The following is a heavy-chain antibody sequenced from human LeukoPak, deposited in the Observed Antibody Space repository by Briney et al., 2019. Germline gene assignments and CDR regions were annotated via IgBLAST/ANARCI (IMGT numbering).Heavy chain of an antibody. D-gene: IGHD5-24*01. CDR1: GFTFINAW. CDR2: ISSSSSTI. Sequence: GGSLRLSCAASGFTFINAWMAWVRQAPGKGLEWVSYISSSSSTIYYADSVKGRFTISRDNSKNTLYLQMNSLRAEDTAVYYCATSKMATTYYYYYYMEVWGKGTTVTISS. V-gene: IGHV3-48*01. CDR3: ATSKMATTYYYYYYMEV. J-gene: IGHJ6*03.